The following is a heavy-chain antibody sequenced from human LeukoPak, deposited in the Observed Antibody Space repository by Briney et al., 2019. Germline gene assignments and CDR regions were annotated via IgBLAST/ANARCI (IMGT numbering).Heavy chain of an antibody. CDR1: GYTFTSYD. Sequence: ASVKVSCKASGYTFTSYDINRVRQAPGQGLEWMGGIIPIFGTANYAQKFQGRVTITADESTSTAYMELSSLRSEDTAVYYCARTGLWFGELYYYYMDVWGKGTTVTVSS. J-gene: IGHJ6*03. D-gene: IGHD3-10*01. CDR3: ARTGLWFGELYYYYMDV. V-gene: IGHV1-69*13. CDR2: IIPIFGTA.